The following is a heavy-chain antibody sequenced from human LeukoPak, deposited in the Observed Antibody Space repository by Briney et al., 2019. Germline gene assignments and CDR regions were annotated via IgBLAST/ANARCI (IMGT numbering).Heavy chain of an antibody. V-gene: IGHV3-20*04. CDR2: INWNGGST. CDR3: TRAKTGYYDSTGYYLGAY. CDR1: GFTFDDYG. J-gene: IGHJ4*02. Sequence: GGSLRLSCAASGFTFDDYGMSWVRQAPGKGLDWVSGINWNGGSTGYADSVKGRFTISRDHASKSLYLQMNSLRAEDTALYFCTRAKTGYYDSTGYYLGAYWGQGTLVTVSS. D-gene: IGHD3-22*01.